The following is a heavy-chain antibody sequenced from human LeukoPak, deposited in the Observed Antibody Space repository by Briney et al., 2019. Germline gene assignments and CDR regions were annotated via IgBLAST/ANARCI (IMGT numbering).Heavy chain of an antibody. CDR2: ISAYNGNT. D-gene: IGHD5-18*01. CDR3: ARVPPRAGYSYGPLQGVYFDY. V-gene: IGHV1-18*01. CDR1: GYTFTSYG. Sequence: ASVKVSCKASGYTFTSYGISWVRQAPGQGLEWMGWISAYNGNTNYAQKLQGRVTMTTDASTSTAYMELRSLRSDGTAVYYCARVPPRAGYSYGPLQGVYFDYWGQGTLVTVSS. J-gene: IGHJ4*02.